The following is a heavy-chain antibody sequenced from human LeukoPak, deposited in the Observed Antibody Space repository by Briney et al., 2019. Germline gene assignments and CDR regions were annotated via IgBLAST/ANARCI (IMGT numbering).Heavy chain of an antibody. CDR3: ARGPTVTTGDAFDI. Sequence: SETLSLTCAVYGGSFSGYYWSWIRQPPGKGLEWIGSIYHSGSTYYNPSLKSRVTISVDTSKNQFSLKLSSVTAADTAVYYCARGPTVTTGDAFDIWGQGTMVTVSS. V-gene: IGHV4-34*01. CDR2: IYHSGST. D-gene: IGHD4-17*01. J-gene: IGHJ3*02. CDR1: GGSFSGYY.